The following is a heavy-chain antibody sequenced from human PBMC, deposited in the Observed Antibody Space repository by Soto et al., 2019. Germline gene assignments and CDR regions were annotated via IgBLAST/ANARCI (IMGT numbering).Heavy chain of an antibody. V-gene: IGHV3-23*01. D-gene: IGHD1-1*01. Sequence: QAPGRGLEWVSTISGSGFSPHYAESVQGRFTISRDNSKNTMYLQMNSRRAENTAVYYYAKAPTPLDFLCIHYFDSWGQGSLVTVSS. J-gene: IGHJ4*02. CDR2: ISGSGFSP. CDR3: AKAPTPLDFLCIHYFDS.